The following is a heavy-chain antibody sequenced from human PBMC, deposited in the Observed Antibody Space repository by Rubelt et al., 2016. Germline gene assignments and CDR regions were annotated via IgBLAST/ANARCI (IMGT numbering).Heavy chain of an antibody. CDR3: AREEYSGYDWNYYGMDV. CDR1: GFTFSSYA. D-gene: IGHD5-12*01. J-gene: IGHJ6*02. CDR2: ISYDGSNK. V-gene: IGHV3-30*04. Sequence: GRSLRLSCAASGFTFSSYAMHWVRQAPGKGLEWVAVISYDGSNKYYADSVKGRFTISRDNSKNTLYLQMNSLRAEDTAVYYCAREEYSGYDWNYYGMDVWGQGTTVTVAS.